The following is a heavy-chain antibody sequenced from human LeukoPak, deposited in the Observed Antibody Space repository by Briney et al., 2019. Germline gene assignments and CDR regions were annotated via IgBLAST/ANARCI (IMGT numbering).Heavy chain of an antibody. V-gene: IGHV3-30*03. CDR1: GFTFSRYG. CDR2: VSFEGSNK. J-gene: IGHJ4*02. D-gene: IGHD3-9*01. CDR3: ARGHYEGPYYDILAGYYGFDF. Sequence: PGRSLRLSCAASGFTFSRYGMHWVRQAPGKGLEWVAVVSFEGSNKYYADSVKGRFSLSRANSKNMVYLQMNSLTTEDTAVYYCARGHYEGPYYDILAGYYGFDFWGLGTLVTVSS.